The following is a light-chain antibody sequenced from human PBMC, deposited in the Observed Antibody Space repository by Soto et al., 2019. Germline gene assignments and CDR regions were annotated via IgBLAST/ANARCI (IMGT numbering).Light chain of an antibody. V-gene: IGLV1-44*01. CDR3: AAWDDSLNGPLYV. J-gene: IGLJ1*01. CDR2: SNN. Sequence: QSVLTQPPSASGTPGQRVTISCSGSSSNIGSNTVNWYQQLPGTAPKLLIYSNNQRPSGVPDRFSGSKSGTSASLAISGLQSEDEADYYCAAWDDSLNGPLYVFGTETNATVL. CDR1: SSNIGSNT.